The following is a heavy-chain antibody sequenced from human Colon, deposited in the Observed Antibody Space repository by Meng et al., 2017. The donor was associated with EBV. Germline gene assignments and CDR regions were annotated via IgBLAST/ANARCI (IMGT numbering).Heavy chain of an antibody. J-gene: IGHJ5*02. D-gene: IGHD3-10*01. CDR3: VRDTRRGGGWFDP. CDR2: IYHGVNI. Sequence: QVQFKESGPGLGRPSQTLSLTCAVSGDSITSGDYSWTWIRQPPGKGLEWIGYIYHGVNIYYTPSLRSRVTISVDKSRNQFSLKLTSVSAADTAVYYCVRDTRRGGGWFDPWGQGTLVTVSS. V-gene: IGHV4-30-2*01. CDR1: GDSITSGDYS.